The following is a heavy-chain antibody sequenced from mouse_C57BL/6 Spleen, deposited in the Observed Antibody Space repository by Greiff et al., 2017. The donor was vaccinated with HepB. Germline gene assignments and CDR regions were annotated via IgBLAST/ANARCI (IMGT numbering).Heavy chain of an antibody. CDR1: GFSFNTYA. CDR2: IRSKSNNYAT. D-gene: IGHD2-4*01. Sequence: EVKLVESGGGLVQPKGSLKLSCAASGFSFNTYAMNWVRQAPGKGLEWVARIRSKSNNYATYYADSVKDRFTISRDDSESMLYLQMNNLKTEDTAMYYCVRHDYPWYFDVWGTGTTVTVSS. J-gene: IGHJ1*03. V-gene: IGHV10-1*01. CDR3: VRHDYPWYFDV.